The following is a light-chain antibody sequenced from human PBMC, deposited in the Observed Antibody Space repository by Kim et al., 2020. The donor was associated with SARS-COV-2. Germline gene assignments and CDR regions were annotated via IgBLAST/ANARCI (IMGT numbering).Light chain of an antibody. CDR3: QAWDTSTVV. CDR2: QDN. Sequence: SYELTQPPSLSVSPGQTASIPCSGDKLGHKYVEWYQQKPGQSPVVVIYQDNKRPSGIPERFSGSNSGNTATLTISGFQAVDEADYYCQAWDTSTVVFGGGTQLTVL. V-gene: IGLV3-1*01. J-gene: IGLJ3*02. CDR1: KLGHKY.